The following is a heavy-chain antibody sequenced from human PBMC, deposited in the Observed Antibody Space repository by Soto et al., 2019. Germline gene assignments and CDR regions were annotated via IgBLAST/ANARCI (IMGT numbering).Heavy chain of an antibody. V-gene: IGHV3-30*02. CDR2: VWKDGSNR. CDR1: GITFSYYG. J-gene: IGHJ4*02. D-gene: IGHD5-18*01. CDR3: AKVPRGSNFGYYNF. Sequence: GGSLRLSCAASGITFSYYGMHWVRQSPGKGLEWVAGVWKDGSNRYYADSVKGRFTISRDNSKNTLYLQMNSLRDEDTAVYYCAKVPRGSNFGYYNFWGQGTLVTVSS.